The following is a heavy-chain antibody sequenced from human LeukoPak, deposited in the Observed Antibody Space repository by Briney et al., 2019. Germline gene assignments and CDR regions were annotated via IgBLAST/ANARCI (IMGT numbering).Heavy chain of an antibody. D-gene: IGHD1-26*01. CDR2: MNPNSGNT. CDR1: GYTFTSYD. CDR3: ARASGSYELYYYYYGMDV. Sequence: EASVKVSCKASGYTFTSYDINWVRQANGQGLEWMGWMNPNSGNTGYAQKFQGRVTMTRNTSISTAYMELSSLRSEDTAVYYCARASGSYELYYYYYGMDVWGQGTTVTVSS. J-gene: IGHJ6*02. V-gene: IGHV1-8*01.